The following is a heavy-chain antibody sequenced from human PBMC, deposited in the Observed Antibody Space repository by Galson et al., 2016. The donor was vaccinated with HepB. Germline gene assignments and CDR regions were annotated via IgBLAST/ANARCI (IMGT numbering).Heavy chain of an antibody. CDR2: ITWNSGNI. Sequence: SLRLSCAVSGFNLNDYAMHWVRQAPGKGPEWVSSITWNSGNIGYADSVRGRFTISRDNGKMSLYLQMNDLRAEDTALYYCVKDRGFRSSSRCYAGAFDFWGQGTMVTVSS. J-gene: IGHJ3*01. CDR1: GFNLNDYA. D-gene: IGHD2-2*01. CDR3: VKDRGFRSSSRCYAGAFDF. V-gene: IGHV3-9*01.